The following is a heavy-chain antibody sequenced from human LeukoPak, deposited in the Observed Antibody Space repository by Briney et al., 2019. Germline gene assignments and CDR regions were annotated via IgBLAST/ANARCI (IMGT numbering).Heavy chain of an antibody. V-gene: IGHV1-18*01. CDR1: GYTFKSYG. J-gene: IGHJ4*02. CDR3: ARDRGGMATPDRY. CDR2: ISAYNVNT. Sequence: ASVKVSCKASGYTFKSYGISWVRQAPGHGLEWMGWISAYNVNTNYAQKLQGRVTMTKDTSTRTAYMKLRSLRSDDTAVYYCARDRGGMATPDRYWGQGTLVTVSS. D-gene: IGHD5-24*01.